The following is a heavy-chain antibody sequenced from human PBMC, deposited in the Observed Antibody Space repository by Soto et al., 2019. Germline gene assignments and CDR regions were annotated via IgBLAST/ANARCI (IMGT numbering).Heavy chain of an antibody. CDR2: IKSKTDGGTT. J-gene: IGHJ3*02. V-gene: IGHV3-15*01. CDR1: GFTFSNAW. D-gene: IGHD4-17*01. Sequence: VGSLRLSCAASGFTFSNAWMSWVRQAPGKGLEWVGRIKSKTDGGTTDYAAPVKGRFTISRDDSKNTLYLQMNSLKTEDTAVYYCTTDPMTTVTQDACDIWGQGTMVTVSS. CDR3: TTDPMTTVTQDACDI.